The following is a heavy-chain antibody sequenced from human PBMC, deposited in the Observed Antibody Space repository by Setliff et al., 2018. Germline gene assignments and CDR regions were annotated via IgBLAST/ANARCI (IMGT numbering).Heavy chain of an antibody. Sequence: ASVKVSCKASGYTFTSYDINWVRQATGQGLEWMGWMNPNSGNTGYAQKFQGRVTITRNTSISTAYMELSSLRFEDTAVYYCARWGENSGRPDWRAFDIWGQGTMVTVSS. J-gene: IGHJ3*02. V-gene: IGHV1-8*03. D-gene: IGHD1-26*01. CDR2: MNPNSGNT. CDR1: GYTFTSYD. CDR3: ARWGENSGRPDWRAFDI.